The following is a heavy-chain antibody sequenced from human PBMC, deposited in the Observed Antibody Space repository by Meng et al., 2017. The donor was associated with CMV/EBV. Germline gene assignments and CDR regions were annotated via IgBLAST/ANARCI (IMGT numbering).Heavy chain of an antibody. D-gene: IGHD2-2*01. CDR2: PNSDGNTT. CDR3: TTGLKVDTYF. V-gene: IGHV3-74*01. CDR1: GFSFSTYW. J-gene: IGHJ4*02. Sequence: LSCAASGFSFSTYWMHWVRQAPGKGLVWVSRPNSDGNTTNYADSVKGRFIISRDNAKNTLYLQMNSLRAEDTAVYYCTTGLKVDTYFWGQGSLVTVSS.